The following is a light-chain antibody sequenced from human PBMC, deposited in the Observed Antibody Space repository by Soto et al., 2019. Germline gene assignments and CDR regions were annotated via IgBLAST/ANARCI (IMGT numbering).Light chain of an antibody. Sequence: DIQMTQSPSTVSASVGDRVTITCRATESISNWLAWYQHKPGRAPRLLIYDASTLESGVPSRFSGSGSGTEFTLTISSLQPDDFATYYCQQCGSFSRTFCQGTRVEVK. CDR1: ESISNW. J-gene: IGKJ1*01. CDR2: DAS. CDR3: QQCGSFSRT. V-gene: IGKV1-5*01.